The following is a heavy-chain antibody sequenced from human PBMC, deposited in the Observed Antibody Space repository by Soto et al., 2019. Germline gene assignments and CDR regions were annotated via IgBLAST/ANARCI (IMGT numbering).Heavy chain of an antibody. CDR1: GGSISSGGYY. V-gene: IGHV4-31*03. Sequence: KPSETLSLTCTVSGGSISSGGYYWSWIRQHPGKGLEWIGYIYYSGSTYYNPSLKSRVTISVDTSKNQFSLKLSSVTAADTAVYYCAREIVVVVAARSNWFDPWGQGTLVTVSS. CDR3: AREIVVVVAARSNWFDP. CDR2: IYYSGST. J-gene: IGHJ5*02. D-gene: IGHD2-15*01.